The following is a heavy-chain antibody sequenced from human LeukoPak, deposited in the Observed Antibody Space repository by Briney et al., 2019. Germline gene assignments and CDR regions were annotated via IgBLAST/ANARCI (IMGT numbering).Heavy chain of an antibody. V-gene: IGHV1-2*02. D-gene: IGHD6-25*01. J-gene: IGHJ5*02. CDR1: GYTFSAFY. CDR2: INPNTGGT. Sequence: ASVKVSCKASGYTFSAFYKHWVRQAPGQGLEWVGWINPNTGGTTYAQKFQGRVTMTRDTSISTAYMELSRLRSDDTAVYYCAKQSRSIAAVGSSWFDPWGQGTLVTVSS. CDR3: AKQSRSIAAVGSSWFDP.